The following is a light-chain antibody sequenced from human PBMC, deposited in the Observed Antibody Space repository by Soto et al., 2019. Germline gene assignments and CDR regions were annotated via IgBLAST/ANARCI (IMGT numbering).Light chain of an antibody. CDR3: QSYGSGIQGV. Sequence: NFMLTQPHSVSESPGKTVTISCTRSSGNIASNYVQWYQQRPGSAPTTVIYEDNLRPSGVPDRFSGSIDRSSNSASLTISGLKTEDEADYFCQSYGSGIQGVFGGGPKVTVL. J-gene: IGLJ3*02. V-gene: IGLV6-57*04. CDR2: EDN. CDR1: SGNIASNY.